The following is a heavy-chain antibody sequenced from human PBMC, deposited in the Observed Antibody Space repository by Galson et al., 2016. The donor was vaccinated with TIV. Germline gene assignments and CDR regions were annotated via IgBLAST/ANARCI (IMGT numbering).Heavy chain of an antibody. J-gene: IGHJ4*02. CDR3: ARESDCSSGTCYSRAFDD. Sequence: QSGAEVKKPGASVKVSCKASGYTFGNYGISWMRQAPGQGLEWVGWISASNGDTNYARKFQGRITMTKDTFTSTVFMELRSLRSEDTAVFYCARESDCSSGTCYSRAFDDWGQGTPVTVSS. V-gene: IGHV1-18*04. CDR1: GYTFGNYG. D-gene: IGHD2-2*02. CDR2: ISASNGDT.